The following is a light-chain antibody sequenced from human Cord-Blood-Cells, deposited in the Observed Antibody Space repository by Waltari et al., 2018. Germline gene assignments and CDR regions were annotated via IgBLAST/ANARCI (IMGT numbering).Light chain of an antibody. CDR1: QSVSSN. CDR3: QEYNNWPRGT. CDR2: GAS. J-gene: IGKJ1*01. V-gene: IGKV3-15*01. Sequence: EIVMTQSPATLSVSPGERATLSCSASQSVSSNLAWYQQKPGQAPRLLIYGASNRATGIPARFSGSGSGTEFTLTSSSLQSEDFAGYYCQEYNNWPRGTSSQGTTVEIK.